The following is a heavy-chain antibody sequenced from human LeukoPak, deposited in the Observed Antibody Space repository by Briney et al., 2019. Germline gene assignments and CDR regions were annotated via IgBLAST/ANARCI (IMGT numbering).Heavy chain of an antibody. CDR1: GFSVNNYD. CDR3: AREANTPDY. J-gene: IGHJ4*02. CDR2: VKYDGDYK. V-gene: IGHV3-30-3*01. D-gene: IGHD1/OR15-1a*01. Sequence: PGGSLRLSCAASGFSVNNYDMPWVRQAPGKGLEWVAVVKYDGDYKYYAGSMRGRFTISRDNSKNTLYLQMNSLRVEDTAVYYCAREANTPDYWGQGTLVTVSS.